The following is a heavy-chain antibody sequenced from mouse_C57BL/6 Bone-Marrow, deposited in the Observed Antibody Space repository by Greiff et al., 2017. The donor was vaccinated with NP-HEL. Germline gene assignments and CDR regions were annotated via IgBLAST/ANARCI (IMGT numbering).Heavy chain of an antibody. CDR2: ISDGGSYT. V-gene: IGHV5-4*03. Sequence: EVMLVESGGGLVKPGGSLKLSCAASGFTFSSYAMSWVRQTPEKRLEWVATISDGGSYTYYPDNVKGRFTISRDHAKNNLYLQMSHLKSEDTAMYYCAITTVVATEYFDVWGTGTTVTVSS. CDR1: GFTFSSYA. CDR3: AITTVVATEYFDV. D-gene: IGHD1-1*01. J-gene: IGHJ1*03.